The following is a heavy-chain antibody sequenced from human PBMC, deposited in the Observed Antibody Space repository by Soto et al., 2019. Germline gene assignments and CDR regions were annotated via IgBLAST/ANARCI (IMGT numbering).Heavy chain of an antibody. D-gene: IGHD2-15*01. Sequence: QVQLVQSGAEVKKPGASVKVSCKASGYTFTSYGISWVREAPGQGLEWMGWISAYNGNTNYAQKLQGRVTMTTDTYTSTAYMELRSLRSDDTAVYYCARDSSGGDCSGGSCYSDYWGQGTLVTVSS. J-gene: IGHJ4*02. V-gene: IGHV1-18*01. CDR2: ISAYNGNT. CDR3: ARDSSGGDCSGGSCYSDY. CDR1: GYTFTSYG.